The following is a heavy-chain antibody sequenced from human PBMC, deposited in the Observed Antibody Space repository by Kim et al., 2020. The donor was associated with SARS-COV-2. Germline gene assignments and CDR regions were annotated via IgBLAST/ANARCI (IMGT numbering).Heavy chain of an antibody. CDR3: ARGHAKVGATPPDY. D-gene: IGHD1-26*01. Sequence: GGSLRLSCAASGFTFSSYSMNWVRQAPGKGLEWVSSISSSSSYIYYADSVKGRFTISRDNAKNSLYLQMNSLRAEDTAVYYCARGHAKVGATPPDYWGQGTLVTVSS. CDR1: GFTFSSYS. J-gene: IGHJ4*02. V-gene: IGHV3-21*01. CDR2: ISSSSSYI.